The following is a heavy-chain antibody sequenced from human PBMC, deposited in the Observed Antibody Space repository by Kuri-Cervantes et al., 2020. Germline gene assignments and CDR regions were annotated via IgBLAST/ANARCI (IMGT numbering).Heavy chain of an antibody. J-gene: IGHJ6*03. D-gene: IGHD3-16*01. Sequence: GSLRLSCTVSGGSISSTGSYWGWIRQSPGKGLEWIGTIYGSGTIYHNPSPESRATLSVDTSKNQFSLKVNSVTATDTGVYYCVRHRGSAHYYYYYMDVWGKGTTVTVSS. V-gene: IGHV4-39*01. CDR3: VRHRGSAHYYYYYMDV. CDR1: GGSISSTGSY. CDR2: IYGSGTI.